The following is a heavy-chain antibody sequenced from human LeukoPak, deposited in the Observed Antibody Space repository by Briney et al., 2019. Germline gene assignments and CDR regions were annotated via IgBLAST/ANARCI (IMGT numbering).Heavy chain of an antibody. CDR3: ARNCGSTSCYAAGDAFDI. V-gene: IGHV1-69*01. Sequence: SVKVSCKASGGTFSSYAISWVRQAPGQGLEWMGGIIPIFGTTNYAQKFQGRVTITADESMSTAYMELSSLRSEDTAVYYCARNCGSTSCYAAGDAFDIWGQGTMVTVSS. J-gene: IGHJ3*02. CDR1: GGTFSSYA. D-gene: IGHD2-2*01. CDR2: IIPIFGTT.